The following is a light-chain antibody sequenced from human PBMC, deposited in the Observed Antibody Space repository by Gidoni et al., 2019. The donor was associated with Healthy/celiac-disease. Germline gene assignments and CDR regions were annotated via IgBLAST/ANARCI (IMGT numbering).Light chain of an antibody. CDR2: DAS. CDR1: QDISNY. CDR3: QQYDNLPFT. V-gene: IGKV1-33*01. Sequence: DIQMTQSPSSLSASVGDRVPITCQASQDISNYLNWYQQKPGKAPKLLIYDASNLETGVPSRFSGSGSGTDFTSTISSLQPEDIATYYCQQYDNLPFTFGPGTKVDIK. J-gene: IGKJ3*01.